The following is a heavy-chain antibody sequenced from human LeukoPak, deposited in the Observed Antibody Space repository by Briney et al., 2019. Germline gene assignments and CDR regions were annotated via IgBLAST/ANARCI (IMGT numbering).Heavy chain of an antibody. V-gene: IGHV4-4*07. D-gene: IGHD3-22*01. CDR1: GGSISSYY. CDR2: IYTSGST. CDR3: ARGYYYDSSGYDLDY. J-gene: IGHJ4*02. Sequence: SETLSLTCTVSGGSISSYYWSWIRQPAGKGLEWIGRIYTSGSTNYNPSLKSRVTMSVDTSKNQFSLKLSSVTAADTAVYYCARGYYYDSSGYDLDYWGQGTLVTVSS.